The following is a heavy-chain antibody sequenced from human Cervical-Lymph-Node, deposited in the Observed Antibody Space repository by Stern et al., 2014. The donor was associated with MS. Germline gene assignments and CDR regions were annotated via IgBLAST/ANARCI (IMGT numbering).Heavy chain of an antibody. CDR1: GFTFSNHA. D-gene: IGHD3-16*01. Sequence: VQLEESGGGMVQPGRSLRLSCEASGFTFSNHAMYWVRQAPGKGLEWVAVVSSDGSNKYYAASVKGRFTISRDNSKNTLYVQMNSLRAEDTAVYYCARYRYNNYVLGGGWFDPWGQGTLVTVSS. V-gene: IGHV3-30*04. J-gene: IGHJ5*02. CDR2: VSSDGSNK. CDR3: ARYRYNNYVLGGGWFDP.